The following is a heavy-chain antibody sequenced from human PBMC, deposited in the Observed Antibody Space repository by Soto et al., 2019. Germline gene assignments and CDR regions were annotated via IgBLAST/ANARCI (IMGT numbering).Heavy chain of an antibody. D-gene: IGHD4-4*01. CDR3: AKESRGNSPGY. V-gene: IGHV3-30-3*01. CDR2: ISYDGSNK. CDR1: GFTFSNYA. Sequence: GGSLRLSCAASGFTFSNYAIHWVRQAPGKGLEWVAVISYDGSNKYFADSVKGRFTISRDNSKNTLYLQMNSLRAEDTAVYYCAKESRGNSPGYWGQGTLVTVSS. J-gene: IGHJ4*02.